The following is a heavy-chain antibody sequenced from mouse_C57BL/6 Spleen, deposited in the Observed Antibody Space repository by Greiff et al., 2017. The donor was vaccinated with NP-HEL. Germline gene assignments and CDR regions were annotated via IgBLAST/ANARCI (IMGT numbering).Heavy chain of an antibody. CDR3: ARRGIYFDYDKGFAY. CDR2: IYPGDGDT. Sequence: QVQLKESGPELVKPGASVKISCKASGYAFSSSWMNWVKQRPGKGLEWIGRIYPGDGDTNYNGKFKGKATLTADKSSSTAYMQLSSLTSEDSAVYFCARRGIYFDYDKGFAYWGQGTLVTVSA. CDR1: GYAFSSSW. D-gene: IGHD2-4*01. J-gene: IGHJ3*01. V-gene: IGHV1-82*01.